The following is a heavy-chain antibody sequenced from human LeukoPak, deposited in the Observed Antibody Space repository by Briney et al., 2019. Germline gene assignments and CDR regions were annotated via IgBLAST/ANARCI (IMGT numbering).Heavy chain of an antibody. CDR1: GYTFTSYY. V-gene: IGHV1-46*01. CDR2: INPSGGST. D-gene: IGHD5-24*01. CDR3: ARALGRWLQFGAFDI. J-gene: IGHJ3*02. Sequence: AASVKVSCKASGYTFTSYYMHWVRQAPGQGLEWMGIINPSGGSTSYAQKFQGRVTITADKSTSTAYMELSSLRSEDTAVYYCARALGRWLQFGAFDIWGQGTMVTVSS.